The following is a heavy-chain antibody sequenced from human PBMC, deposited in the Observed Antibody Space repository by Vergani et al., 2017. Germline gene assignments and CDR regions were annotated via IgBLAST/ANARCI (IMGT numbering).Heavy chain of an antibody. V-gene: IGHV1-3*01. CDR1: GYSFSTYA. CDR3: ARGRSYQKDY. CDR2: INVGSGNT. J-gene: IGHJ4*02. D-gene: IGHD2-15*01. Sequence: QVQFVQSGAEVKKPGASVKVSCKASGYSFSTYAMHWVRQAPGQRLEWMGWINVGSGNTKYSQKFQGRVSFSRDISATTAYMDLSRLTSEDTAVYYCARGRSYQKDYWGQGTLVTVSS.